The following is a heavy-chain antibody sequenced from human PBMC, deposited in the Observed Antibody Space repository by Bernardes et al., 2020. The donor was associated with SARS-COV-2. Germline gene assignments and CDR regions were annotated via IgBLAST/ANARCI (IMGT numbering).Heavy chain of an antibody. CDR2: ISYDGSNK. CDR3: AFTTVKGEWCFDY. CDR1: GFTFSSYA. J-gene: IGHJ4*02. V-gene: IGHV3-30*01. Sequence: GGSLRLSCAASGFTFSSYAMHWVRQAPGKGLEWVAVISYDGSNKYYADSVKGRFTISRDNSKNTLYLQMNSLRAEDTAVYYCAFTTVKGEWCFDYWGQGTLVTVSS. D-gene: IGHD2-8*01.